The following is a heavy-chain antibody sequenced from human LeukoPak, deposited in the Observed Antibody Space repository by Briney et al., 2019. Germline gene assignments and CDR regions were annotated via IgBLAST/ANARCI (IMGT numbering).Heavy chain of an antibody. V-gene: IGHV1-18*01. Sequence: GASVKVSCKASGYTFTSYGISWVRQAPGQGLEWMGWISAYNGNTNYAQKLQGRVTMTTDTSTSTAYMELRSLRSDDTAVYYCARGNTVSLPGDRRAWYYGMDVWGQGTTVTVSS. CDR3: ARGNTVSLPGDRRAWYYGMDV. CDR2: ISAYNGNT. D-gene: IGHD7-27*01. CDR1: GYTFTSYG. J-gene: IGHJ6*02.